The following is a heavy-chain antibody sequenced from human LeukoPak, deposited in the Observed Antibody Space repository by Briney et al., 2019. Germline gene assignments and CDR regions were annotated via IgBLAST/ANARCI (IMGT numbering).Heavy chain of an antibody. Sequence: GGSLRLSCAASGFTFSSYAMHWVRQAPGKGLEWVAVISYDGSNKYYADSVKGRFTISRDNSKNTLYLQMNSLRAEDTAVYYCARVPRTYYDFWSGYYDYWGQGTLVTVSS. CDR2: ISYDGSNK. CDR3: ARVPRTYYDFWSGYYDY. CDR1: GFTFSSYA. V-gene: IGHV3-30-3*01. J-gene: IGHJ4*02. D-gene: IGHD3-3*01.